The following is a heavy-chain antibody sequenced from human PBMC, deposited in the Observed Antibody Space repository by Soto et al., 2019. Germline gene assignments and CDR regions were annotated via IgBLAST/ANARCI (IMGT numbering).Heavy chain of an antibody. CDR1: GYYISSGDSY. CDR2: IYYSGSI. J-gene: IGHJ6*02. D-gene: IGHD2-21*01. Sequence: PSETLSLTCTVSGYYISSGDSYGSWIRPPPGKGLEWIGYIYYSGSIFYNPSLESRVTISVDTSKNQFSLKLSSVTAADTAVYYCARDDCGTSRCSYYYGMDVWGQGTTVTVSS. V-gene: IGHV4-30-4*01. CDR3: ARDDCGTSRCSYYYGMDV.